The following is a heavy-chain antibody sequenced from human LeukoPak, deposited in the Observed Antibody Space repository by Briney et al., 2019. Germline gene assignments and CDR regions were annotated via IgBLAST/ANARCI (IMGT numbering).Heavy chain of an antibody. CDR2: IKEDGSRR. J-gene: IGHJ4*02. D-gene: IGHD2-15*01. CDR3: AKDSCSGGSCPIDY. Sequence: GSLRLSCAASGFSLSGYWMSWVRQAPGKGPEWVANIKEDGSRRYYSESVRGRFTISRDNSENSLYLQMNSLRAEDTAVYYCAKDSCSGGSCPIDYWGQGTLVTVSS. CDR1: GFSLSGYW. V-gene: IGHV3-7*03.